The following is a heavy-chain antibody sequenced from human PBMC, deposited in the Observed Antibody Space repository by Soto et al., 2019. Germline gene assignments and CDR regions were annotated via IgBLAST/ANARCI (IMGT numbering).Heavy chain of an antibody. Sequence: AASVKVSCKASGYSFTSLDINWVRQTAGQGLEWMGWMQPSTGRTGYAQKFQGRVTMIRDTSINTAYMELTTLTSDDTAFYYCARGVSAGVDYWGQGTLVTVS. CDR2: MQPSTGRT. CDR1: GYSFTSLD. V-gene: IGHV1-8*01. D-gene: IGHD1-26*01. CDR3: ARGVSAGVDY. J-gene: IGHJ4*02.